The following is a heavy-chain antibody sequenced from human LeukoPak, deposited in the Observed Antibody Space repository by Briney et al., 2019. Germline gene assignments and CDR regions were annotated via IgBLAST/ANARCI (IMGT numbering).Heavy chain of an antibody. V-gene: IGHV3-30*04. CDR1: GFTFSSYA. Sequence: PGGSLRLSCAASGFTFSSYAMHWFGRAPGKGRGWVAVISYDGSNKYYADSVKGRFTISRDNSKNTLYLQMNSLRAEDTAVYYCARDSRFGETYFDYWGQGTLVTVSS. J-gene: IGHJ4*02. CDR2: ISYDGSNK. D-gene: IGHD3-10*01. CDR3: ARDSRFGETYFDY.